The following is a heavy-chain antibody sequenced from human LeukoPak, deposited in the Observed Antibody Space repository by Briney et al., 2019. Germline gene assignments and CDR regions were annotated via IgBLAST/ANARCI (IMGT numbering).Heavy chain of an antibody. CDR1: GGSIKSSTDY. J-gene: IGHJ4*02. Sequence: ETLSLTCTVSGGSIKSSTDYFWGWIRQPPGKGLEWIGSIFYSGSTYYNPSLKSRVTMSVDTSKNQFSLTLSSVTAADTAVYYCARRDDFNAYWGQGTLVTVSS. D-gene: IGHD2-21*02. V-gene: IGHV4-39*01. CDR2: IFYSGST. CDR3: ARRDDFNAY.